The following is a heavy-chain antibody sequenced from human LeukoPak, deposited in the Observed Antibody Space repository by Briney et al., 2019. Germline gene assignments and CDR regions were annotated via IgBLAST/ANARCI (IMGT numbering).Heavy chain of an antibody. CDR2: IIPILGIA. CDR1: GFTFTKYH. D-gene: IGHD2-15*01. Sequence: SVKVSCKASGFTFTKYHIHWVRQARGQGLEWMGRIIPILGIANYAQKFQGRVTITADKSTSTAYMELSSLRSEDTAVYYCAREVGVRSVYYYYGMDVWGQGTTVTVSS. CDR3: AREVGVRSVYYYYGMDV. V-gene: IGHV1-69*04. J-gene: IGHJ6*02.